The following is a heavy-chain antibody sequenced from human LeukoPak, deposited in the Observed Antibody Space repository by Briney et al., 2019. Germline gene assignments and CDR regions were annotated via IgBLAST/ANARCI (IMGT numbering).Heavy chain of an antibody. J-gene: IGHJ5*02. CDR1: GYTFTGYY. CDR2: INPNSGGT. CDR3: ARVWISDSSGYFWFDP. D-gene: IGHD3-22*01. Sequence: ASVKVSCKASGYTFTGYYMHWVRQAPGQGLEWMGWINPNSGGTNYAQKFQGRVTMTRDTSISTAYMELSRLRSGDTAVYYCARVWISDSSGYFWFDPWGQGTLVTVSS. V-gene: IGHV1-2*02.